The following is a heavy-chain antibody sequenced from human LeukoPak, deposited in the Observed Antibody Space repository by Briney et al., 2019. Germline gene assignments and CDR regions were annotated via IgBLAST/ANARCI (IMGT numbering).Heavy chain of an antibody. CDR1: GGSISSGSYY. V-gene: IGHV4-61*02. Sequence: SQTQSLTCTVSGGSISSGSYYWSWIRQPAGKGLEWIGRIYTSGSTNYNPSLKSRVTISVDTSKNQFSLKLSSVTAADTAVYYCARGATVTDHFDYWGQGTLVTVSS. D-gene: IGHD4-17*01. CDR3: ARGATVTDHFDY. CDR2: IYTSGST. J-gene: IGHJ4*02.